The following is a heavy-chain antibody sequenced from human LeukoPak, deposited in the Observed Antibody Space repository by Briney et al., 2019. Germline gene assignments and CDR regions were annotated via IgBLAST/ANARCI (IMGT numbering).Heavy chain of an antibody. V-gene: IGHV3-7*01. CDR1: GFFFSGYW. J-gene: IGHJ4*02. D-gene: IGHD7-27*01. CDR2: IKQGASET. CDR3: AKASLGTITRGEDY. Sequence: GGSLRLSCVASGFFFSGYWMSWVRQAPGKGLEWVANIKQGASETHYVDPLKGRFTISRDNSKNTLYLQMNSLRAEDTAVYYCAKASLGTITRGEDYWGQGTLVTVSS.